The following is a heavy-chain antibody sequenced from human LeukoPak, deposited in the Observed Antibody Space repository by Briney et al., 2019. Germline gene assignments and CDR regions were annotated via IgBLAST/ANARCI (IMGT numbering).Heavy chain of an antibody. D-gene: IGHD2-2*03. V-gene: IGHV6-1*01. CDR3: ARGGIGYCTSSSCYFDS. Sequence: SQTLSLTCAISGDSVSTNSAAWNWLRQSPSRGLEWLGRSYYRSKWYSDYAVSVKSRITINPDTSKNHFSLQLNSVTPEDTAVYYCARGGIGYCTSSSCYFDSWGQGTLVTVSS. J-gene: IGHJ4*02. CDR2: SYYRSKWYS. CDR1: GDSVSTNSAA.